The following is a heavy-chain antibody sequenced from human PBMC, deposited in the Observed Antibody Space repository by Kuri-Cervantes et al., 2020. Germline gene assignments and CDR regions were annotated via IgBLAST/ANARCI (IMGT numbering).Heavy chain of an antibody. CDR1: GFIFSNYW. CDR3: ARAELPAAIELSYYYYYMDV. V-gene: IGHV3-9*01. CDR2: ISWNSGSI. Sequence: GGSLRLSCAASGFIFSNYWMSWVRQAPGKGLEWVSGISWNSGSIGYADSVQGRFTISRDNAKNSLYLQMNSLRAEDTAVYYCARAELPAAIELSYYYYYMDVWGKGTTVTVSS. J-gene: IGHJ6*03. D-gene: IGHD2-2*01.